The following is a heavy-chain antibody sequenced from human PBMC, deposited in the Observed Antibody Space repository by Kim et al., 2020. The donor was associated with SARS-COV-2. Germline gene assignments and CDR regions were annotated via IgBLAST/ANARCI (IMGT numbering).Heavy chain of an antibody. Sequence: PSRKSRVTISVDTSKNQFSLKLSSVTAADTAVYYCARALGGFGELLYWDYWGQGTLVTVSS. CDR3: ARALGGFGELLYWDY. V-gene: IGHV4-59*01. J-gene: IGHJ4*02. D-gene: IGHD3-10*01.